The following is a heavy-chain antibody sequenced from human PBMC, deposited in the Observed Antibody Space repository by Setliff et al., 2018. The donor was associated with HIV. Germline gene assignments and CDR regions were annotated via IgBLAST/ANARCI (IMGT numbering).Heavy chain of an antibody. CDR2: ISAYNGNT. CDR1: GYTFTSYG. J-gene: IGHJ3*02. D-gene: IGHD3-10*01. Sequence: ASVKVSCKASGYTFTSYGISWVRQAPGQGLEWMGWISAYNGNTHYEQKLQGRVTMTTDTSTSTAYMELRSLRSDDTAVYYCARDLTMVLGRGGGGDAFDIWGQGTMVTVSS. V-gene: IGHV1-18*01. CDR3: ARDLTMVLGRGGGGDAFDI.